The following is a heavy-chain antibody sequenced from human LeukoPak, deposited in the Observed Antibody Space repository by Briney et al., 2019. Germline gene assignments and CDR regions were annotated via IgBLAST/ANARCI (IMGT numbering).Heavy chain of an antibody. CDR1: GFTFSNYG. J-gene: IGHJ4*02. D-gene: IGHD3-3*01. CDR2: ITGSGSST. Sequence: GGSLRLSCAPPGFTFSNYGWSWVRQAQGKGLGWVSGITGSGSSTYYADSVKGRFTISRDNSKNTLYLQMNSLRAEDTAIYYCARDERLLSFLKWGQGTLVTVSS. V-gene: IGHV3-23*01. CDR3: ARDERLLSFLK.